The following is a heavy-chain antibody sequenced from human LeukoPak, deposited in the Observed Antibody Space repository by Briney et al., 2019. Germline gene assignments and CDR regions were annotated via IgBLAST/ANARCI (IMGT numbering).Heavy chain of an antibody. CDR3: ARDLRGYPH. CDR1: GFTFSSYS. D-gene: IGHD3-22*01. V-gene: IGHV3-21*01. J-gene: IGHJ1*01. CDR2: VSSTSRFI. Sequence: GGSLRLSCAASGFTFSSYSMNWVHQAPGKGLEWVSFVSSTSRFISYADSVKGRFTISRDNAKNSLYLQMTSLRAEDTAVYYCARDLRGYPHWGQGTLVTVSS.